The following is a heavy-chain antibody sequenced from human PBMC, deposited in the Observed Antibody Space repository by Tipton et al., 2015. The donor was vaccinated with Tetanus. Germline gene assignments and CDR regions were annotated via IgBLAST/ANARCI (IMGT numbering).Heavy chain of an antibody. V-gene: IGHV3-43*01. Sequence: SLRLSCAASGFTFDDYTMHWVRQAPGKGLEWVSLISWDGGSTYYADSVKGRFTISRDNSKNSLYLQMNSLRTEDTALYYCAKASIAARWVAGFDPWGQGTLVTVSS. D-gene: IGHD6-6*01. CDR2: ISWDGGST. J-gene: IGHJ5*02. CDR1: GFTFDDYT. CDR3: AKASIAARWVAGFDP.